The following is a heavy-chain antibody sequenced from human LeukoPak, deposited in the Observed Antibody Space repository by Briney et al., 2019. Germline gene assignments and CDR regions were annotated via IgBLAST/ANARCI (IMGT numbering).Heavy chain of an antibody. CDR2: IIGGAGGT. D-gene: IGHD2-2*01. V-gene: IGHV3-23*01. Sequence: GGSLRLSCAASGFSFSSHGMSWVRQAPGKGLEWVSGIIGGAGGTYYADSVKGRFTISRDNAKNTLYLQMNSLRAEDTAVYYCAHGSMYQLDYWGQGTLVTVSS. CDR3: AHGSMYQLDY. J-gene: IGHJ4*02. CDR1: GFSFSSHG.